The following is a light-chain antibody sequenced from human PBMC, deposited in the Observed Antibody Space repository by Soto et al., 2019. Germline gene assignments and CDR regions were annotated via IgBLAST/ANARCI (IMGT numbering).Light chain of an antibody. J-gene: IGKJ2*01. CDR3: QQYDNLPYT. CDR2: DAS. CDR1: QDINNY. Sequence: DLPMTQSPSSLSASVGDRVTITCQASQDINNYLNWYQQKPGKAPKLLIYDASNLEAGVPSRFSGSASETDFTFTISSLQPEDIATYYCQQYDNLPYTFGQGTKLEIK. V-gene: IGKV1-33*01.